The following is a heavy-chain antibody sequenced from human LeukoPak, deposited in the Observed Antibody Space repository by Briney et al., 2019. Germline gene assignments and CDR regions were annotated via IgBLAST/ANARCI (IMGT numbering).Heavy chain of an antibody. V-gene: IGHV4-34*01. D-gene: IGHD3-22*01. CDR1: GGSFSGYY. CDR3: ARGEQYYYDSSGYPDY. CDR2: INHSGST. Sequence: SETLSLTCAVYGGSFSGYYWSWIRQPPGKGLGWIGEINHSGSTNYNPSLKSRVTISVDTSKNQFSLKLSSVTAADTAVYYCARGEQYYYDSSGYPDYWGQGTLVTVSS. J-gene: IGHJ4*02.